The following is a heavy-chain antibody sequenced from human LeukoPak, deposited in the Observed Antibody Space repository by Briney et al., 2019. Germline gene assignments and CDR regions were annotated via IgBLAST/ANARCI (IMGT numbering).Heavy chain of an antibody. CDR2: ISSSSSYI. J-gene: IGHJ6*03. V-gene: IGHV3-21*01. Sequence: PGGSLRLSCAASGFTFSSYSMNWVRQAPGKGLEWVSSISSSSSYIYYADSVKGRFTISRDNAKNSLYLQMNSLRAEDTAVYYCARDRLPTYYYYYMDVWGKGTTVTVSS. CDR3: ARDRLPTYYYYYMDV. D-gene: IGHD5/OR15-5a*01. CDR1: GFTFSSYS.